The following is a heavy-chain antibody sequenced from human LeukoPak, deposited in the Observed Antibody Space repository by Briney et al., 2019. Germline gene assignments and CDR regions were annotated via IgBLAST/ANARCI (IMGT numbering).Heavy chain of an antibody. J-gene: IGHJ6*02. V-gene: IGHV3-72*01. CDR2: TRNKANSYTT. CDR1: GFTFSDHY. CDR3: ARSEFLGGYYYYYGMDV. Sequence: GGSLRLSCAVSGFTFSDHYMDWVRQAPGKGLEWVGRTRNKANSYTTEYAASVRGRFTISRDDSKNSLYLQMNSLKTEDTAVYYCARSEFLGGYYYYYGMDVWGQGTTVTVSS. D-gene: IGHD3-10*01.